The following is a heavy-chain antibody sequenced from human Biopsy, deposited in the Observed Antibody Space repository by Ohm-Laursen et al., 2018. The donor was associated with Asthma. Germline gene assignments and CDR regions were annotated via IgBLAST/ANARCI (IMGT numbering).Heavy chain of an antibody. Sequence: SETLSLTCTVSGGSMSSSSYYWGWIRQPPGKGLEWMGSISYTGSAYHNPSLKRRVTISVDMSKNHFSLKLSSVTAADTAVYYCARHWDWGSFFDYWGQGTPVTVSS. J-gene: IGHJ4*02. D-gene: IGHD7-27*01. V-gene: IGHV4-39*01. CDR2: ISYTGSA. CDR3: ARHWDWGSFFDY. CDR1: GGSMSSSSYY.